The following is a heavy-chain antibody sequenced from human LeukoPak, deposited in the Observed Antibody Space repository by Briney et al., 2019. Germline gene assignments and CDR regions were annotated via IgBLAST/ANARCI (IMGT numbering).Heavy chain of an antibody. Sequence: SETLSLTCAVYGGSFSGYYWSWIRQPPGKGLEWIGGINHSGSTNYNPSLKSRVTISVDTSKNQFSLKLSSVTAADTAVYYCARRKYYYDSSGLFVWGKGTTVTVSS. CDR1: GGSFSGYY. D-gene: IGHD3-22*01. CDR3: ARRKYYYDSSGLFV. CDR2: INHSGST. J-gene: IGHJ6*04. V-gene: IGHV4-34*01.